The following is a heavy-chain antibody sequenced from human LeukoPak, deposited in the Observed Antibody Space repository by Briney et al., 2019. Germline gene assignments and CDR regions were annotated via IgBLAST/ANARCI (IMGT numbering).Heavy chain of an antibody. CDR1: GGSISSHY. J-gene: IGHJ4*02. V-gene: IGHV4-59*11. Sequence: SETLSLTCTVSGGSISSHYWSWIRQPPGKGLEWIGYIYYSGSTNYNPSLKSRVTISVDTSKNQFSLKLSSVTAADTAVYYCARAYYDFWSGYYHFDYWGQGTLVTVSS. CDR2: IYYSGST. D-gene: IGHD3-3*01. CDR3: ARAYYDFWSGYYHFDY.